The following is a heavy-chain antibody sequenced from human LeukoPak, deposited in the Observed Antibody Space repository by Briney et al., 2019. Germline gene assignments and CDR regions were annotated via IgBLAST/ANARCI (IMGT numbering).Heavy chain of an antibody. CDR2: ISYDGSNK. CDR3: ASRSFDY. V-gene: IGHV3-30*03. Sequence: PGGSLRLSCAASGFTFSSYSMNWVRQAPGKGLEWVAVISYDGSNKYYADSVKGRFTISRDNSKNTLYLQMNSLRAEDTAVYYCASRSFDYWGQGTLVTVSS. CDR1: GFTFSSYS. J-gene: IGHJ4*02.